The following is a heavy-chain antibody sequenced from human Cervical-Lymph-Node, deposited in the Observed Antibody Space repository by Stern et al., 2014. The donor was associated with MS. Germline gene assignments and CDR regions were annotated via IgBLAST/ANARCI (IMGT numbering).Heavy chain of an antibody. J-gene: IGHJ5*02. CDR3: ATTRWDLFTWNWFDP. CDR2: IHDSGGT. CDR1: GGSISSSGYY. V-gene: IGHV4-61*02. Sequence: VQLVESGPGLVKPSQTLSLTCTVSGGSISSSGYYWSWIRQPADKGLEWIGRIHDSGGTYYNPSLKSRVTISMDTAKNPFSLKLPSVTAADTAVYYCATTRWDLFTWNWFDPWGQGTLVTVSS. D-gene: IGHD1-26*01.